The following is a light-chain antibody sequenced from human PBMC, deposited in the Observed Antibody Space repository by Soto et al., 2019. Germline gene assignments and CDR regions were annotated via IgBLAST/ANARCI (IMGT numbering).Light chain of an antibody. CDR3: QQYYSAPYT. Sequence: DIVMTQSPDSLAVSLGERATINCKSSQSVLYNSNNKNYFAWYQQKPGQPPKLLIYWASTRESGVPDRFSGSESGTDFTLTISSLQAEDVAVYYCQQYYSAPYTFGQGTKLEI. V-gene: IGKV4-1*01. J-gene: IGKJ2*01. CDR2: WAS. CDR1: QSVLYNSNNKNY.